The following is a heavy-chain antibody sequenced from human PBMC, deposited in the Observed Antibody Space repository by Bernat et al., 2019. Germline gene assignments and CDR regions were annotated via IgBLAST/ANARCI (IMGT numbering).Heavy chain of an antibody. CDR3: AHRSLDGSAYYLDY. D-gene: IGHD2-15*01. CDR1: GFSLSSSGVA. Sequence: QITLKESGPKLVKPTETLTLTCSFSGFSLSSSGVAVGWIRQPPGKHLEWPALIYWDDDKRCSPSLKTRLTVAKDTSKHQVVLKVMNLDPVDTTTYYCAHRSLDGSAYYLDYWGQGTLVTVSS. J-gene: IGHJ4*02. CDR2: IYWDDDK. V-gene: IGHV2-5*02.